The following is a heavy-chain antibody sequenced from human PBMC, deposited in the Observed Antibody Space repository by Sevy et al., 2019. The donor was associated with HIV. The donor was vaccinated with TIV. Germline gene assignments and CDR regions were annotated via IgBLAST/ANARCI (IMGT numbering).Heavy chain of an antibody. V-gene: IGHV3-11*06. Sequence: GGSLRLSCAASRFTFSDYYMSWIRQAPGKGLEWVSYMSSGTSYTNYADSVKGRFTISRDNAKNSLYLQMNSLRAEDTAVYYCARDRRNYGGQYFDYWGQGTLVTVSS. CDR3: ARDRRNYGGQYFDY. J-gene: IGHJ4*02. CDR1: RFTFSDYY. CDR2: MSSGTSYT. D-gene: IGHD1-7*01.